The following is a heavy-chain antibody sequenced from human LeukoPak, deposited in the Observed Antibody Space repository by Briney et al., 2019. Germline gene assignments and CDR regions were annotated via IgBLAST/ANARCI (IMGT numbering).Heavy chain of an antibody. V-gene: IGHV3-73*01. CDR1: GFTFSDYT. D-gene: IGHD3-22*01. CDR2: IRSKANSYAT. CDR3: TSPYDSSGYFHGY. Sequence: GGSLRLSCAASGFTFSDYTMSWVRQAPGKGLEWVGRIRSKANSYATAYAASVKGRFTISRDDSKNTAYLQMNSLKTEGTAVYYCTSPYDSSGYFHGYWGQGTLVTVSS. J-gene: IGHJ4*02.